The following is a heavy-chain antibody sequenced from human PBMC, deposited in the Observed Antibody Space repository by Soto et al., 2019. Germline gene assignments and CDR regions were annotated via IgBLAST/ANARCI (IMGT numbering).Heavy chain of an antibody. CDR1: GFTFSRYS. CDR2: ISGSGGST. Sequence: TGGSLRLSCAASGFTFSRYSMNWVRQAPGKGLEWVSYISGSGGSTYYADSVKGRFTVSRDNSKNTLYLQMNSLRAEDTAVYYCAKGGAPYCSSTSCYPDYYYYYMDVWAKGPRSPSP. CDR3: AKGGAPYCSSTSCYPDYYYYYMDV. D-gene: IGHD2-2*01. V-gene: IGHV3-23*01. J-gene: IGHJ6*03.